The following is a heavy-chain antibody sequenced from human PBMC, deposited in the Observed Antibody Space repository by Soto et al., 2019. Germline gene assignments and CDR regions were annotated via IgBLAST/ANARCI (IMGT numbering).Heavy chain of an antibody. CDR1: GYTFTSYT. J-gene: IGHJ4*02. CDR3: AVGGMLAAAGDY. D-gene: IGHD6-13*01. V-gene: IGHV1-3*01. Sequence: VASVKVSCKASGYTFTSYTVHWVRQAPGQRLEWMGWINAGNGNAKYSQKFQGRVTITRDTSASTAYMELSSLRSEDAAVYCCAVGGMLAAAGDYWGQGTLVTVSS. CDR2: INAGNGNA.